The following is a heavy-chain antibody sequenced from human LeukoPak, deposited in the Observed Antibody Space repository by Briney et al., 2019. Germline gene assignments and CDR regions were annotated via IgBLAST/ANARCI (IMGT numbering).Heavy chain of an antibody. J-gene: IGHJ4*02. D-gene: IGHD2-8*01. CDR3: ARDSVNGPFVISLDL. CDR2: ISSDGNTE. CDR1: GFSFSSYP. V-gene: IGHV3-48*03. Sequence: GRSLTRSCSGAGFSFSSYPMNWVRQAPGQGREWVSHISSDGNTESYVDAPRGRFTMSRDNDKNSLFLLINSLRVEDTAVYYCARDSVNGPFVISLDLWGQGALVTVSS.